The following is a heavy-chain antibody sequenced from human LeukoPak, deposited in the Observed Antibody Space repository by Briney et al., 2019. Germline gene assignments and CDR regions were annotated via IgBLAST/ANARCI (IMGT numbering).Heavy chain of an antibody. V-gene: IGHV3-23*01. J-gene: IGHJ4*02. CDR2: ISVSGGST. Sequence: GGSLRLSCAASRVTFSSCAMSWVRQAPGKGLEWVSAISVSGGSTYYADSVKGRFTISRDNSKNTLYLQMNSLRAEDTAVYYCAGRIVTTSGFDYWGQGTLVTVSS. D-gene: IGHD5-12*01. CDR3: AGRIVTTSGFDY. CDR1: RVTFSSCA.